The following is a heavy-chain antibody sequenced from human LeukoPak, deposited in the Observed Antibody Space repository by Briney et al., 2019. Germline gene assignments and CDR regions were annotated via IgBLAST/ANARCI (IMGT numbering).Heavy chain of an antibody. D-gene: IGHD6-19*01. CDR2: IYYSGST. CDR1: GGSISSGGYY. CDR3: ATEIPGSGRYRNAEYFQH. Sequence: SQTLSLTCTVSGGSISSGGYYWSWIRQHPGKGLEWIGYIYYSGSTYYNPSLKSRVTISVDTSKNQFSLKLSSVTAADTAVYYCATEIPGSGRYRNAEYFQHWGQGTLVTVSS. V-gene: IGHV4-31*03. J-gene: IGHJ1*01.